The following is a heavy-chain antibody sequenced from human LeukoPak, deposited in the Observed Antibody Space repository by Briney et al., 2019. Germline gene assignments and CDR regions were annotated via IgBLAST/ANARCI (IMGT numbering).Heavy chain of an antibody. CDR3: AHRRMDTSII. Sequence: SGPTQVKPTQTLTLTCSFSGFSLTTGGAGVGWIRQPPEKALEWLAHIYWDDDKLYTPSLKSRLTITKDTSKNQVVLTMTNMDPVDTATYYCAHRRMDTSIIWGQGTLVTVSS. CDR1: GFSLTTGGAG. V-gene: IGHV2-5*02. CDR2: IYWDDDK. D-gene: IGHD5-18*01. J-gene: IGHJ4*02.